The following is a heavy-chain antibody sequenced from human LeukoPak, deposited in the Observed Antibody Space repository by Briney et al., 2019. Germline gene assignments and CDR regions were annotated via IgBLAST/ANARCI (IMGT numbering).Heavy chain of an antibody. CDR3: ALAVAGNGVADY. V-gene: IGHV3-21*01. CDR1: GFTFSSYS. CDR2: ISSSSSYI. D-gene: IGHD6-19*01. Sequence: GGSLRLSCAASGFTFSSYSMNWVRQAPGKGLEWVSSISSSSSYIYYADSVKGRFTISRDNAKNSLYLQMNSLRAEDTAVYYCALAVAGNGVADYWGQGTLVTVSS. J-gene: IGHJ4*02.